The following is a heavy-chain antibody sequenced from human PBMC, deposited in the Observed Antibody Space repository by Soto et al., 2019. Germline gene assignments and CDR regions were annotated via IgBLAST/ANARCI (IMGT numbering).Heavy chain of an antibody. CDR1: GGSVSSSGYY. CDR3: ARLNPLF. CDR2: IHIDGGT. J-gene: IGHJ4*02. Sequence: SETLSLTCTVSGGSVSSSGYYWGWIRQPPGKGLEWIANIHIDGGTYYSPSLRSRLTISMDTSKNQFSLKVNSVTAADTAIYYCARLNPLFCGQGILVTVYS. V-gene: IGHV4-39*01.